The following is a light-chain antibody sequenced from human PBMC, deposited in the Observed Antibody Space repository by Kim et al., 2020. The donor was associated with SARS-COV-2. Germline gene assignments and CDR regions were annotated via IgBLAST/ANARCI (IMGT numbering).Light chain of an antibody. Sequence: TLSASVGDSVTITCRASQSIERWVAWYQQKPGRAPNLLIYKASVLEPGVPSKFSGSGFGTEFTLTIGDLQPGDSATYYCQQYYTWTFGQGTKVEI. CDR3: QQYYTWT. J-gene: IGKJ1*01. CDR1: QSIERW. CDR2: KAS. V-gene: IGKV1-5*03.